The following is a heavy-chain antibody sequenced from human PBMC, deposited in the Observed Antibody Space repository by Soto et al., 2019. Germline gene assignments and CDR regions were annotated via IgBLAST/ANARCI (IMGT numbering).Heavy chain of an antibody. CDR3: ARDAAYGDPYGMDV. CDR2: IKEDGSEK. J-gene: IGHJ6*02. D-gene: IGHD4-17*01. V-gene: IGHV3-7*01. Sequence: GGSLRLSCAASGLTFSNYYMTWVRQAPGKGLEWVANIKEDGSEKYYGDSVKGRFTISRDNAKNSVYLQMNSLRVEDTAVYYYARDAAYGDPYGMDVWGQGTTVTVSS. CDR1: GLTFSNYY.